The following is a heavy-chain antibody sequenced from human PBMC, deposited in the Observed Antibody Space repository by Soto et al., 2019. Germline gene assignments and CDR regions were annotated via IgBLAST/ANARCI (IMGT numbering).Heavy chain of an antibody. D-gene: IGHD2-2*03. CDR3: AKVGYDTFGYYLRSFDC. V-gene: IGHV3-23*01. J-gene: IGHJ4*02. CDR1: GFTFSTNA. Sequence: GGSLRLSCATSGFTFSTNAMGWVRQAPGMGLEFVSLISGSGNTIYYADSAKGRFTISRDNSMNTVSLQMNSLRAEDTAVYYCAKVGYDTFGYYLRSFDCWGQGTLVTVSS. CDR2: ISGSGNTI.